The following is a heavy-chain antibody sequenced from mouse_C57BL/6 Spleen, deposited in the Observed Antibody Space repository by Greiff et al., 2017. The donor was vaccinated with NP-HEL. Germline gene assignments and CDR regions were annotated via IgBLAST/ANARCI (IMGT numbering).Heavy chain of an antibody. V-gene: IGHV10-1*01. J-gene: IGHJ4*01. D-gene: IGHD2-4*01. CDR3: MRHEDYDYYAMDY. Sequence: DVMLVESGGGLVQPKGSLKLSCAASGFSFNTYAMNWVRQAPGKGLEWVARIRSKSNNYATYYADSVKDRFNISRDDSESMLYLQMNNLKTEDTAVYYCMRHEDYDYYAMDYWGQGTSVTVSS. CDR2: IRSKSNNYAT. CDR1: GFSFNTYA.